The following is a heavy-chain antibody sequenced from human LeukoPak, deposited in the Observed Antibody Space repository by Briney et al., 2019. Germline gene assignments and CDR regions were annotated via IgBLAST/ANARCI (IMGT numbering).Heavy chain of an antibody. Sequence: GGSLRLSCAASGFTFSSYAMSWVRQAPGKGLEWVSVISGGGYSTYYAASVKGRFTISRDNSKNTLYLQMNSLRAEDTAVYYCAKGPSDIVVSYYGMDVWGQGTTVTVS. V-gene: IGHV3-23*01. CDR2: ISGGGYST. D-gene: IGHD5-12*01. J-gene: IGHJ6*02. CDR1: GFTFSSYA. CDR3: AKGPSDIVVSYYGMDV.